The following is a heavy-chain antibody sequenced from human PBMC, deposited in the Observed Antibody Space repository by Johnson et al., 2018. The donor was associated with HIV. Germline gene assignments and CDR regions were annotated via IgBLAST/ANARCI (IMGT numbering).Heavy chain of an antibody. J-gene: IGHJ3*02. V-gene: IGHV3-66*01. D-gene: IGHD6-19*01. CDR3: AGRSSAWYEDAFDI. CDR1: VFTVSSNY. CDR2: IYSGGST. Sequence: VQLVESGGGLVQPGGSLRLSCAASVFTVSSNYMSWVRQAPGKGLEWASVIYSGGSTYYADSVKGRFPISRDNSKNTLYLQMNSLRVEDTAIYYCAGRSSAWYEDAFDIWGQGTMITVSS.